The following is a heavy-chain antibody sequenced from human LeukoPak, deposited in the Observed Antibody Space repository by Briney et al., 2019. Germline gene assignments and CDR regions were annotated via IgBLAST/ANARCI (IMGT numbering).Heavy chain of an antibody. CDR2: ISSSSSYI. J-gene: IGHJ6*03. CDR3: AREYSSGWYGSYCYYYMDV. Sequence: GGSLRLSCAVSGFTLSSYTINWVRQAPGKGLEWVSSISSSSSYIYYADSVKGRFTISRDNAKNSLYLQMNSLRAEDTAVYYCAREYSSGWYGSYCYYYMDVWGKGTTVTISS. D-gene: IGHD6-19*01. V-gene: IGHV3-21*01. CDR1: GFTLSSYT.